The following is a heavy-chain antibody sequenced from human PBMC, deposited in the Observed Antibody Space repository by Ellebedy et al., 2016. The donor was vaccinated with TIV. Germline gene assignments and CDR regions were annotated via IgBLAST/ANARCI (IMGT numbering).Heavy chain of an antibody. Sequence: AASVKVSCKASGYTFRNYGINWVRQAPGQGLEWMGWTSPYNGDTKYAQKVQGRVTMTTETSTNTAYMELRSLRSDDTGVYYCAREGGLGLLWFREKDYYAMDVWGQGTTVTVSS. V-gene: IGHV1-18*04. J-gene: IGHJ6*02. CDR1: GYTFRNYG. D-gene: IGHD3-10*01. CDR3: AREGGLGLLWFREKDYYAMDV. CDR2: TSPYNGDT.